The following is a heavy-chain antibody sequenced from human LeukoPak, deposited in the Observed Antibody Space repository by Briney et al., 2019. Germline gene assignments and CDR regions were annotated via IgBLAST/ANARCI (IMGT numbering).Heavy chain of an antibody. J-gene: IGHJ5*02. CDR3: ARGSSWPLNWFDP. D-gene: IGHD6-13*01. Sequence: SVKVSCKASGGTFSSYAISWVRQAPGQGLEWMGRIIPIFGTANYAQKFQGRVTITTDESTCTAYMELSSLPSEDTAVYYCARGSSWPLNWFDPWGQGTLVTASS. CDR2: IIPIFGTA. CDR1: GGTFSSYA. V-gene: IGHV1-69*05.